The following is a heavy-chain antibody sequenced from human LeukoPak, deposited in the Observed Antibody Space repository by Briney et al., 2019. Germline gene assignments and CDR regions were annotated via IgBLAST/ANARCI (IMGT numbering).Heavy chain of an antibody. J-gene: IGHJ4*02. V-gene: IGHV3-33*01. D-gene: IGHD3-3*01. Sequence: GGSLRLSCAASGFTFSSYGMHWVRQAPGKGLEGVAVICYDGSNKYYADSVKGRFTISRDNSKNTLYLQMNSLRAEDTAVYYCARDAIFGVVIGYYFDSWGQGTLVTVSS. CDR3: ARDAIFGVVIGYYFDS. CDR1: GFTFSSYG. CDR2: ICYDGSNK.